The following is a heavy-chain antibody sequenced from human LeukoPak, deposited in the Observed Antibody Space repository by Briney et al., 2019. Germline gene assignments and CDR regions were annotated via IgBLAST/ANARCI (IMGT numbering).Heavy chain of an antibody. D-gene: IGHD3-16*01. V-gene: IGHV4-39*07. CDR3: ARNMGAKRYPFDY. CDR2: IYYSGST. CDR1: GGSISSSSYY. Sequence: KPSETLSLTCTVSGGSISSSSYYWGWIRQPPGKGLEWIGSIYYSGSTYYNPSLKSRVTISVDTSKNQFSLKLSSVTAADTAVYYCARNMGAKRYPFDYWGQGTLVTVSS. J-gene: IGHJ4*02.